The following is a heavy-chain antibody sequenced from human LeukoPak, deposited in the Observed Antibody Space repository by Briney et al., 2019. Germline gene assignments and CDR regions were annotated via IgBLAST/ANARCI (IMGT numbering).Heavy chain of an antibody. V-gene: IGHV3-13*01. CDR1: GFTFSSYD. CDR2: IGTAGDT. CDR3: ARDLLSDCSSTSCYSGGYFDL. Sequence: GGSLRLSCAASGFTFSSYDMHWVRHATGKGLEWVSAIGTAGDTYYPGSVKGRFTISRENAKNSLYLQMNSLRAGDTAVYYCARDLLSDCSSTSCYSGGYFDLWGRGTLVTVSS. J-gene: IGHJ2*01. D-gene: IGHD2-2*02.